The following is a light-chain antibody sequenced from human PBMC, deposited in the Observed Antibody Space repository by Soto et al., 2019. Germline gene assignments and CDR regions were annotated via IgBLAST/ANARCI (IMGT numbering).Light chain of an antibody. Sequence: QTVVTQEPSFSVSPGGTVTLTCGLSSGSVSTSYYPSWYQQTPGQAPRTLIYSTNTRSPGVPDRFSGSIRGNRAALTITGAQADDESDYYCVLYMGSGIWVFGGGTKVTVL. CDR1: SGSVSTSYY. J-gene: IGLJ3*02. CDR3: VLYMGSGIWV. V-gene: IGLV8-61*01. CDR2: STN.